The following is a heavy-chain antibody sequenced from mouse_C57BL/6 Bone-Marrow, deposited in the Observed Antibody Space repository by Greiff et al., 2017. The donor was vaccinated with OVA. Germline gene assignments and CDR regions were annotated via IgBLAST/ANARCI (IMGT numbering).Heavy chain of an antibody. CDR1: GYTFTDYE. Sequence: VKLMVSGAELVRPGASVTLSCKASGYTFTDYEMHWVKQTPVHGLEWIGAIDPETGGTAYNQKFKGQAILTADKSSSTAYMEHRSLTSEDSAVYYCTRKEDGYKLGYWGQGTTLTVSS. CDR3: TRKEDGYKLGY. CDR2: IDPETGGT. D-gene: IGHD2-3*01. J-gene: IGHJ2*01. V-gene: IGHV1-15*01.